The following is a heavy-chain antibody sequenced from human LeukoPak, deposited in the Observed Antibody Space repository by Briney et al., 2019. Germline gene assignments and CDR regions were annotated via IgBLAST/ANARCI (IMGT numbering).Heavy chain of an antibody. D-gene: IGHD1-26*01. V-gene: IGHV4-4*07. CDR1: GGSISSYH. CDR2: IYTNETT. CDR3: ARNRGSHRYYYGLDV. J-gene: IGHJ6*02. Sequence: SETLSLTCTVSGGSISSYHRSWIRQAAGKGLEWIGRIYTNETTNYNPSLKSRVTMSIDTSKSQFSLRLRSVTAADTAVYYCARNRGSHRYYYGLDVWGQGTTVTVSS.